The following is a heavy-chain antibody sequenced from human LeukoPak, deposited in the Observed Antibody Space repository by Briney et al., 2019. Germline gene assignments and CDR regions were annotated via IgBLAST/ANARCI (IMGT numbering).Heavy chain of an antibody. V-gene: IGHV4-39*01. J-gene: IGHJ5*02. CDR1: GDSISSSSNYY. Sequence: PSETLSLTCTVSGDSISSSSNYYWGWIGQPPGKGLEWTGRIHNSGSTYYNPSLKSRVTLSVDTSNDQFSLKLSSVTAADTAVYYCARGSRYGRRIDPWGQGTVVTVSS. CDR2: IHNSGST. D-gene: IGHD5-24*01. CDR3: ARGSRYGRRIDP.